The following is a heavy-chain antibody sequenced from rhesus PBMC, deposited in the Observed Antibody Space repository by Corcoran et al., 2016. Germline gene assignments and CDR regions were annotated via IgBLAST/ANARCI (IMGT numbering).Heavy chain of an antibody. J-gene: IGHJ4*01. CDR3: ASDTPYGSSPNRFDY. V-gene: IGHV4-169*02. CDR1: GGPTSSRY. CDR2: IYGSGSST. Sequence: QLQLQESGPGLVKPSETLSVPCAVSGGPTSSRYWSWHRQAPGKGLEWIGYIYGSGSSTNYNPSLKSRVTLSVDTSKNQLTLKLSSVTAADTAVYYCASDTPYGSSPNRFDYWGQGVLVTVSS. D-gene: IGHD4-29*01.